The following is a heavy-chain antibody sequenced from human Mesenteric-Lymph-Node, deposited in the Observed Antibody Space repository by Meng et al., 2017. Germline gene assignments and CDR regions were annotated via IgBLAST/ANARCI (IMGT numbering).Heavy chain of an antibody. J-gene: IGHJ3*02. CDR1: GYSFTSYW. CDR2: IYPGDSDT. V-gene: IGHV5-51*01. CDR3: ARPIRRGGGYYQLYDAFDI. D-gene: IGHD3-22*01. Sequence: GESLKISCKGSGYSFTSYWIGWVRQMPGKGLEWMGIIYPGDSDTRYSPSFQGQVTISADKSISTAYLQWSSLKASDTAMYYCARPIRRGGGYYQLYDAFDIWGQGTMVTVSS.